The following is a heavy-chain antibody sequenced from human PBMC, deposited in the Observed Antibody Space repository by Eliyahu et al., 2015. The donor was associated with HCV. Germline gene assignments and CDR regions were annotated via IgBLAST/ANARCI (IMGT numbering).Heavy chain of an antibody. CDR1: DGXITSYY. CDR2: IFYSGRT. J-gene: IGHJ4*02. CDR3: AAGRGGYFLDS. Sequence: QVQLQESGPGLVKPSETLSLTCTVSDGXITSYYXNWIRQPPGKGLEWIAYIFYSGRTKYNPSLESRVTMSVDTSKSQVSLKLNSVTAADTAVYYCAAGRGGYFLDSWGQGTLVTVAS. D-gene: IGHD2-15*01. V-gene: IGHV4-59*01.